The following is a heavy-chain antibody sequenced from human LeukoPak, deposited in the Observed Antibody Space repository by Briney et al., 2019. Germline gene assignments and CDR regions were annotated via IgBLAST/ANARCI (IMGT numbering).Heavy chain of an antibody. J-gene: IGHJ3*02. V-gene: IGHV3-30*19. D-gene: IGHD6-13*01. CDR1: GFTFSSYG. CDR2: ISYDGSNK. CDR3: ARDGYSSSENAFDI. Sequence: GGSLRLSCAASGFTFSSYGMHWVRQAPGKGLEWVAVISYDGSNKYYADSVKGRFTISRDNSKNTLYLQMNSLRAEDTAVYYCARDGYSSSENAFDIWGQGTMVTVSS.